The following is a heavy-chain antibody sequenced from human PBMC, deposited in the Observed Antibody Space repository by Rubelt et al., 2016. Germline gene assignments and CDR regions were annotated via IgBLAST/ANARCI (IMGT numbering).Heavy chain of an antibody. V-gene: IGHV4-34*01. Sequence: QVQLQQWGAGLLKPSETLSLTCAVYGGSFSGYYWSWIRQPPGKGLEWIGEINHSGSANYNPSLKSRVTISVDTSKNQFSLKLRSVTAADTAVYYCATRYCGGGSCYFYPEYHLDYWGQGTLVTVSS. CDR1: GGSFSGYY. CDR2: INHSGSA. J-gene: IGHJ4*02. D-gene: IGHD2-15*01. CDR3: ATRYCGGGSCYFYPEYHLDY.